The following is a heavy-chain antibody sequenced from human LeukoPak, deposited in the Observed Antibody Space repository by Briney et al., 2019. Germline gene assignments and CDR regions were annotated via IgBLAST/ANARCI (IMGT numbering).Heavy chain of an antibody. CDR1: GYSFTSYW. J-gene: IGHJ6*03. D-gene: IGHD2-15*01. V-gene: IGHV5-51*01. CDR2: IYPGDSDT. Sequence: GESLKISCKGSGYSFTSYWIGWVRQMPGKGLEWMGIIYPGDSDTRYSPSFQGQVTISADKSISTACLQWSSLKASDTAMYYCARHRLHCSVGSCYPPRFYYMDVWGKGTTVTVSS. CDR3: ARHRLHCSVGSCYPPRFYYMDV.